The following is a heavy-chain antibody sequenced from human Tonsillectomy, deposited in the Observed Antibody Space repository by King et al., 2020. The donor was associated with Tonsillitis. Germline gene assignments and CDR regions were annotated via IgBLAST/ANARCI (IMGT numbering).Heavy chain of an antibody. CDR2: ISYDGSNK. CDR3: ARAGPGHIPDAFDI. D-gene: IGHD2-21*01. V-gene: IGHV3-30*04. CDR1: GFTFSCYA. Sequence: VQLVESGGGVVQPGRSLRLSCAASGFTFSCYAMHWVRQAPGKGLEWVAVISYDGSNKYYADSVKGRFTISRDNSKNTLYLQMNSLRAEDTAVYYCARAGPGHIPDAFDIWGQGTMVTVSS. J-gene: IGHJ3*02.